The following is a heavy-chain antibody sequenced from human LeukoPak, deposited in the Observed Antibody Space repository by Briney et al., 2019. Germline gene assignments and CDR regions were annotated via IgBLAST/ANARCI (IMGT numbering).Heavy chain of an antibody. Sequence: SETLSLTCAVYGGSFSGYYWSWIRQPPGKGLEWIGYIYYSGSTNYNPSLKSRVTISVDTSKNQFSLKLSSVTAADTAVYYCARSGPVDIVATKLPYDYWGQGTLVTVSS. CDR1: GGSFSGYY. CDR2: IYYSGST. V-gene: IGHV4-59*01. CDR3: ARSGPVDIVATKLPYDY. D-gene: IGHD5-12*01. J-gene: IGHJ4*02.